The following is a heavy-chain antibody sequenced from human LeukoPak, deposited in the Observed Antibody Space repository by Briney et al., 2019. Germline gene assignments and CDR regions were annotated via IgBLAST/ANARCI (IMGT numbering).Heavy chain of an antibody. Sequence: ASVKVSCKASGGTFSSYAISWVRQAPGQGLEWMGGIIPIFGTANYAQKFQGRVTITTDESTSTAYMELSSLRSGDTAVYYCARASYSGSYSADYWGQGTLVTVSS. V-gene: IGHV1-69*05. D-gene: IGHD1-26*01. J-gene: IGHJ4*02. CDR2: IIPIFGTA. CDR1: GGTFSSYA. CDR3: ARASYSGSYSADY.